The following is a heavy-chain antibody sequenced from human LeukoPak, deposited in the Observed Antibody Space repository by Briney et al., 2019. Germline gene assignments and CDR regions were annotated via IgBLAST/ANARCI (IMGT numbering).Heavy chain of an antibody. D-gene: IGHD5-24*01. J-gene: IGHJ4*02. V-gene: IGHV3-66*01. CDR1: GFTVSSNY. CDR2: LYSGGST. Sequence: GGSLRLSCAASGFTVSSNYMSWVRQAPGKGLEWVSILYSGGSTYYADSVKGRFTISRDNSKNTLYLQMHSLRTEDTAVYYCARDRRDGNKPTIIDNWGQGTLVTVSS. CDR3: ARDRRDGNKPTIIDN.